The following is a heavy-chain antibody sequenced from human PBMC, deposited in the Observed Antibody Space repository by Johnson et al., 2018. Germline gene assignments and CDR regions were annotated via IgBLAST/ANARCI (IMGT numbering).Heavy chain of an antibody. D-gene: IGHD6-6*01. CDR2: IWYDGSNK. CDR1: GFPFSSYG. J-gene: IGHJ2*01. CDR3: ARDRRLVKYFDL. V-gene: IGHV3-33*01. Sequence: VQLLESGGGVVQPGRSLTLSCAASGFPFSSYGMHWVRQAPGKGLEWVAVIWYDGSNKYYADSIEGRFTIARDNSKNTLYLQMNSLRAEETAVYYCARDRRLVKYFDLWARGTLVTVSS.